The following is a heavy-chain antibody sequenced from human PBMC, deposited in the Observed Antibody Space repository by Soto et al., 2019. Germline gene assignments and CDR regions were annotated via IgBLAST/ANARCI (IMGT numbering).Heavy chain of an antibody. J-gene: IGHJ6*02. CDR1: GYTFTSYA. CDR3: ARGAADYYYYGMDV. CDR2: INAGNGNT. Sequence: GASVKVSCKASGYTFTSYAMHWLRQAPGQRLEWMGWINAGNGNTKYSQKFQGRVTITRDTSASTAYMELSSLRSEDTAVYYCARGAADYYYYGMDVWGQGTTVTVSS. V-gene: IGHV1-3*01. D-gene: IGHD6-25*01.